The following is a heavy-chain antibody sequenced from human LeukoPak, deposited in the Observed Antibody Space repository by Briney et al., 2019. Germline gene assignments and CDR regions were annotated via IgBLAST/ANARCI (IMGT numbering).Heavy chain of an antibody. CDR3: ARGALYRGWSYYLDF. V-gene: IGHV4-39*07. CDR2: VYYSGTT. Sequence: PSETLSLTCSVSGDSISLSFYYWGWIRQPPGKALEWIGSVYYSGTTSYNPSLKSRVTISVDMSKNHFSLRLRSVTAADTAMYYCARGALYRGWSYYLDFWGQGSQVTVSS. J-gene: IGHJ4*02. D-gene: IGHD6-19*01. CDR1: GDSISLSFYY.